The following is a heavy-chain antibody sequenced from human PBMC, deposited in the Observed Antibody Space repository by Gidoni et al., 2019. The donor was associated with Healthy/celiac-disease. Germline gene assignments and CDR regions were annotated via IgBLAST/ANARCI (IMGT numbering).Heavy chain of an antibody. CDR3: AKDRLISIFGVVIRSATPLYGMDV. V-gene: IGHV3-30*18. J-gene: IGHJ6*02. D-gene: IGHD3-3*01. CDR2: ISYDGSNK. Sequence: SSYGMHWVRQAPGKGLEWVAVISYDGSNKYYADSVKGRFTISRDNSKNTLYLQMNSLRAEDTAVYYCAKDRLISIFGVVIRSATPLYGMDVWGQGTTVTVSS. CDR1: SSYG.